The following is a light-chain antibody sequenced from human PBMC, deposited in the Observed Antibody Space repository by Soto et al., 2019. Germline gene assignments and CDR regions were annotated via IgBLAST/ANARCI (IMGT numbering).Light chain of an antibody. CDR2: ATS. CDR3: HQTYSTPPA. Sequence: VGDRVTITCRASQRVSTYLNWFQQRPGKAPKLLMYATSTLESGVPSRFSGSASKTNFTLTISSLQPEDFATYYCHQTYSTPPAFGQGTKVDIK. J-gene: IGKJ1*01. V-gene: IGKV1-39*01. CDR1: QRVSTY.